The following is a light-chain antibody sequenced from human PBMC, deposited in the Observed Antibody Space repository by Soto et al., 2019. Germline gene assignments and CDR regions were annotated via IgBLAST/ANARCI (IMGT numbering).Light chain of an antibody. CDR2: SEI. V-gene: IGLV1-44*01. Sequence: QSVLTQPPSASETPGQRVTISCSGSSSNIGTNAVSWYQQLPGTAPKLLIYSEIQRPSGVPDRFSGSKSGTSASLAISGLQSEDEADYYCAAWDDSLNGYVFGTGTKVP. CDR1: SSNIGTNA. J-gene: IGLJ1*01. CDR3: AAWDDSLNGYV.